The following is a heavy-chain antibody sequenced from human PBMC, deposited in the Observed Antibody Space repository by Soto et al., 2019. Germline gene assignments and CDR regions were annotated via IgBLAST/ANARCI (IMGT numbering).Heavy chain of an antibody. CDR3: AKEAWDVVVVAATLDY. J-gene: IGHJ4*02. Sequence: EVQLLESGGSLVQPGGSLRLSCAASGFTFSSYAMSWVRQAPGKGLEWVSAISGSGGSTYYADSVKGRFTISRDNSKNTLYLQMNSLRAEDTAVYYCAKEAWDVVVVAATLDYWGQGTLVTVSS. CDR1: GFTFSSYA. D-gene: IGHD2-15*01. CDR2: ISGSGGST. V-gene: IGHV3-23*01.